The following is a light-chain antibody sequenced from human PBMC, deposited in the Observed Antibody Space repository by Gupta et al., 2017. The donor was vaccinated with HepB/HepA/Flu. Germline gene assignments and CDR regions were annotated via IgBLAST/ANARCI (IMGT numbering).Light chain of an antibody. J-gene: IGLJ2*01. Sequence: QFALTQPRPVSGSPGQSVTISCTGTSSDVGAYNYVSWYQQHPGKAPKLMIYDVSGRPSGITDRFSGSKSGNTASLTISGLQKEEEGDYFSWSYAGGYNLVFGGGTKLTVL. CDR1: SSDVGAYNY. CDR3: WSYAGGYNLV. V-gene: IGLV2-11*01. CDR2: DVS.